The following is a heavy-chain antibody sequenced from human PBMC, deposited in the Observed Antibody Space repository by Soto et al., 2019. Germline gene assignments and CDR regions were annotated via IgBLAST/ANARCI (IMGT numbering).Heavy chain of an antibody. V-gene: IGHV4-38-2*01. CDR2: IYHSGST. CDR3: VRDTRLEGATVGPYDF. CDR1: GYSISTGFN. J-gene: IGHJ4*02. Sequence: PSETLSLTCAVSGYSISTGFNWAWIRQPPGKGLEWIGSIYHSGSTYYNLSLKSRVTISSDASKNQFSLKLSSVTAADTAVYYCVRDTRLEGATVGPYDFWGQGTLVTVSS. D-gene: IGHD1-26*01.